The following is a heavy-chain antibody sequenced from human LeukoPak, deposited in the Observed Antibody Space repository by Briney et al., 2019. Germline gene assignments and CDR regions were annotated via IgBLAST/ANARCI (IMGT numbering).Heavy chain of an antibody. CDR2: INTDNGDT. J-gene: IGHJ4*01. Sequence: ASVKVSCKASGYTFTNYIISWVRQAPGQGLEWMGWINTDNGDTKYAQKLQGRVSMTTDASTSTAYMELRSLRSDDTAFYYCARDGYFDYWGHGTLVTVSS. CDR1: GYTFTNYI. CDR3: ARDGYFDY. V-gene: IGHV1-18*04.